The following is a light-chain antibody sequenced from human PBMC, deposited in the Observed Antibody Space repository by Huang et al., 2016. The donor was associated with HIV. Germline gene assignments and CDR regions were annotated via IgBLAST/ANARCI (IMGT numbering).Light chain of an antibody. J-gene: IGKJ1*01. V-gene: IGKV1-5*03. CDR3: QHYSSPWT. CDR1: QSITKW. Sequence: DVQMTQSPSTLSASVGDRVTITCRASQSITKWLAWYQQKPGSAPKLLIYEASRLKRGVPSRVSGSGSGTEFTLTINTLQPDDFATYYCQHYSSPWTFGQGTRVEIK. CDR2: EAS.